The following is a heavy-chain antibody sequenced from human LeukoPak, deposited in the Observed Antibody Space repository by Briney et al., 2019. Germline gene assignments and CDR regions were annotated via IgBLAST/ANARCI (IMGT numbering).Heavy chain of an antibody. D-gene: IGHD3-9*01. CDR2: ISGSAGST. CDR1: GFTFSSYW. J-gene: IGHJ4*02. V-gene: IGHV3-23*01. CDR3: AKARNFDWLFGFDY. Sequence: GGSLRLSCAASGFTFSSYWMSWVRQAPGKGLEWVSTISGSAGSTYYADSVKGRFTISRDNSKNTLYLQMNSLRAEDTAVYYCAKARNFDWLFGFDYWGQGTLVTVSS.